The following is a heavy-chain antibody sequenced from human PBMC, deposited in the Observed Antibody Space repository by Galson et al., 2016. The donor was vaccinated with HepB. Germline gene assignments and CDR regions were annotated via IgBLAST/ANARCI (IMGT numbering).Heavy chain of an antibody. Sequence: SLRLSCAASGFTFSSYSMNWVRQAPGKGLEWVSYISSSSNTIYYADSVKGRFTISRDNAKNSLYLQMNSLRVEDTAVYYCARVGPEDYDSSGLDYWGQGTLVTVSS. J-gene: IGHJ4*02. CDR3: ARVGPEDYDSSGLDY. V-gene: IGHV3-48*01. CDR1: GFTFSSYS. CDR2: ISSSSNTI. D-gene: IGHD3-22*01.